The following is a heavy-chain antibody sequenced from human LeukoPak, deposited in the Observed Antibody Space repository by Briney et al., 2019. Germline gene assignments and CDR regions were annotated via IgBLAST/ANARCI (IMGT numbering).Heavy chain of an antibody. CDR1: GYTFTSYY. D-gene: IGHD3-22*01. Sequence: ASVKVSCKASGYTFTSYYMHWVRQAPGQGLEWMGIINPSGGSTSYAQKFQGRVTMTRDMSTSTAYMELSSLRSEDTAVYYCARDYPSSYYYDSSGYYGLWYYWGQGTLVTVSS. CDR2: INPSGGST. CDR3: ARDYPSSYYYDSSGYYGLWYY. J-gene: IGHJ4*02. V-gene: IGHV1-46*01.